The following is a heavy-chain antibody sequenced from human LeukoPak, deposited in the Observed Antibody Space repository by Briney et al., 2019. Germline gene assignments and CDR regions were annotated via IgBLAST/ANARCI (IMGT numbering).Heavy chain of an antibody. V-gene: IGHV1-69*01. CDR2: IIPIFGTA. Sequence: SVKVSCKASGGTFSSYAISWVRQAPGQGLEWMGGIIPIFGTANYAQKFQGRVTITADESTSTAYMELSSLSSEDTAVYYCARDAQRYFEWLFYGEAFDIWGQGTMVTVSS. CDR1: GGTFSSYA. CDR3: ARDAQRYFEWLFYGEAFDI. J-gene: IGHJ3*02. D-gene: IGHD3-9*01.